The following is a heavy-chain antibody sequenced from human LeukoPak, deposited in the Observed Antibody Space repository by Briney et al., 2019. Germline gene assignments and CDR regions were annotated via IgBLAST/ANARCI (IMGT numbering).Heavy chain of an antibody. CDR3: ARDWGSSGWYNWFDP. Sequence: GRSLRLSCAASGFTFSNYAMHWVRQAPGKGLEWVAVISYDGSNKYYTDSVKGRFTISRDNSDNTLYLQMNSLRVEDTAVYYCARDWGSSGWYNWFDPWGQGILVTVSS. V-gene: IGHV3-30*04. D-gene: IGHD3-16*01. CDR2: ISYDGSNK. J-gene: IGHJ5*02. CDR1: GFTFSNYA.